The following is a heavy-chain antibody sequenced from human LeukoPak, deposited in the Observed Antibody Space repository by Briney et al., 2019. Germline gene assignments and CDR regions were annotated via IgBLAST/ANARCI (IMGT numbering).Heavy chain of an antibody. CDR1: GYTFTSYG. J-gene: IGHJ4*02. Sequence: GASVKVSCKASGYTFTSYGISWVRQSPGQGLEWMGWISAYNGNTNYAQKLQGRVTMTTDTSTTTGYMELRSLRSEDTAVYYCVRDTCYYDSSGYYLFDYWGQGTRVTVSS. V-gene: IGHV1-18*01. CDR2: ISAYNGNT. D-gene: IGHD3-22*01. CDR3: VRDTCYYDSSGYYLFDY.